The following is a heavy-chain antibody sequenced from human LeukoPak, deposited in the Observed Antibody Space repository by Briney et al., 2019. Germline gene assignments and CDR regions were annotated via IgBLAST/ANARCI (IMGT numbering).Heavy chain of an antibody. CDR2: ISWNGGSI. Sequence: GGSLRLSCAASGFTFDDYAMHWVRQGPGKGLEWVSGISWNGGSIGHADSVKGRFTISRDNAKNSLYLQMNSLRAEDTALYYCAKGLYSSGYEYVLLGGAFDIWGQGTMVTVSS. CDR1: GFTFDDYA. J-gene: IGHJ3*02. D-gene: IGHD3-22*01. CDR3: AKGLYSSGYEYVLLGGAFDI. V-gene: IGHV3-9*01.